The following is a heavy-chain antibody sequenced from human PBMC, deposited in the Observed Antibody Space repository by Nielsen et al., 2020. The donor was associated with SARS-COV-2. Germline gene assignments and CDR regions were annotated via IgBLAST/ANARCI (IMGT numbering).Heavy chain of an antibody. CDR1: GGSFSGHY. CDR2: IEHNGNT. CDR3: ARGSDEGLAL. V-gene: IGHV4-34*01. Sequence: SETLSLTCAVYGGSFSGHYWSWIRQAPGKGLEWIGQIEHNGNTNYNPSLKSRVTISVDTSRNQFSLKLTSVTAADTAVYYCARGSDEGLALWGQGTLVTVSS. J-gene: IGHJ4*02. D-gene: IGHD6-19*01.